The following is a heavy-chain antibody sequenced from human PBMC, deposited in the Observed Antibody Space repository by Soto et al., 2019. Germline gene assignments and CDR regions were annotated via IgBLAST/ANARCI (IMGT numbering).Heavy chain of an antibody. CDR2: ISGSGGST. V-gene: IGHV3-23*01. CDR3: ARQGYYDFWSGRENYYYYMDV. D-gene: IGHD3-3*01. J-gene: IGHJ6*03. Sequence: VQLLESGGGLVQPGGSLRLSRAASGFTFSSYAMSWVRQAPGKGLEWVSAISGSGGSTYYADSVKGRFTISRDNSKNTLYLQMNSLRAEDTAVYYCARQGYYDFWSGRENYYYYMDVWGKGTTVTVSS. CDR1: GFTFSSYA.